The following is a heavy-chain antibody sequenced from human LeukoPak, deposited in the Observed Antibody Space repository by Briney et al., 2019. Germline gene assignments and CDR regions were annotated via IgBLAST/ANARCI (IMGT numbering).Heavy chain of an antibody. Sequence: GASVKVSCKASGYTFTSYAMNWVRQAPGQGLEWMGWINTNTGNPTYAQGFTGRFVFSLDTSVSTAYLQWSSLKASDTAMYYCARLFLVGITMVYDAFDIWGQGTMVTVSS. V-gene: IGHV7-4-1*02. J-gene: IGHJ3*02. CDR3: ARLFLVGITMVYDAFDI. CDR2: INTNTGNP. D-gene: IGHD3-10*01. CDR1: GYTFTSYA.